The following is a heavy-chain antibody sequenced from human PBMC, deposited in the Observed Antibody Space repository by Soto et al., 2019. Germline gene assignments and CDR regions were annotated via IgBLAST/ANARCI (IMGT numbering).Heavy chain of an antibody. CDR3: ARHANGADFPNQLRYYFDY. D-gene: IGHD2-2*01. Sequence: SPSFQGHVTISADKSISTAYLQWSSLKASDTAMYYCARHANGADFPNQLRYYFDYWGQGTLVTVSS. V-gene: IGHV5-10-1*01. J-gene: IGHJ4*02.